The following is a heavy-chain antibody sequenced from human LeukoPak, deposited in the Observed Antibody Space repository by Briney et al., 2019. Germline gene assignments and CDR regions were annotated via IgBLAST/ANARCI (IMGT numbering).Heavy chain of an antibody. V-gene: IGHV3-7*01. Sequence: GSLRLSCAVSGFSVSGYWMTWVRQAPGKGLEWLANIKQDGSEKNYVDSVKGRFTISRDNAENSLFLQMNSLRVEDTAVYYCAREWQGGIAAAGTRIEGDYWGQGTLVAVSS. CDR2: IKQDGSEK. CDR3: AREWQGGIAAAGTRIEGDY. CDR1: GFSVSGYW. J-gene: IGHJ4*02. D-gene: IGHD6-13*01.